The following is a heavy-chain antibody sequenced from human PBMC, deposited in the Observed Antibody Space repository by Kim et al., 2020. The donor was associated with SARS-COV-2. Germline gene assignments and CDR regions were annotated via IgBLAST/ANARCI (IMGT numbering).Heavy chain of an antibody. CDR2: INSDGSST. J-gene: IGHJ2*01. CDR3: ARNYPGDYDILTGYYNRYWYFDL. D-gene: IGHD3-9*01. CDR1: GFTFSSYW. V-gene: IGHV3-74*01. Sequence: GGSLRLSCAASGFTFSSYWMHWVRQAPGKGLVWVSRINSDGSSTSYADSVKGRFTISRDNAKNTLYLQMNSLRAEDTAVYYCARNYPGDYDILTGYYNRYWYFDLWGRGTLVTVSS.